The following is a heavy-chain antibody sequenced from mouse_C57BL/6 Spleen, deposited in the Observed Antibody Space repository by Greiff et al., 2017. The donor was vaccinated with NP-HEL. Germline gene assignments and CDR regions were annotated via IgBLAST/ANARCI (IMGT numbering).Heavy chain of an antibody. J-gene: IGHJ4*01. Sequence: EVKLMESGGGLVKPGGSLKLSCAASGFTFSSYGMSWVRQTPDKRLEWVATISSGGSYTYYPDSVKGRFTISRDNAKNTLYLQMSSLKSEDTAMYYCARRSSNYDYYAMDYWGQGTSVTVSS. D-gene: IGHD2-5*01. CDR3: ARRSSNYDYYAMDY. V-gene: IGHV5-6*03. CDR1: GFTFSSYG. CDR2: ISSGGSYT.